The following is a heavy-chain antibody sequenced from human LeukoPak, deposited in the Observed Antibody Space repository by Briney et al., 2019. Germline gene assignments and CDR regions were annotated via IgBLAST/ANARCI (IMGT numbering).Heavy chain of an antibody. D-gene: IGHD3-10*01. CDR2: ISSSGSTI. CDR1: GFTFSSYG. J-gene: IGHJ6*03. Sequence: GGSLRLSCAASGFTFSSYGMSWVRQAPGKGLEWVSYISSSGSTIYYADSVKGRFTISRDNAKNSLYLQMNSLRAEDTAVYYCARVRMVRGVTYYYYYMDVWGKGTTVTVSS. V-gene: IGHV3-48*04. CDR3: ARVRMVRGVTYYYYYMDV.